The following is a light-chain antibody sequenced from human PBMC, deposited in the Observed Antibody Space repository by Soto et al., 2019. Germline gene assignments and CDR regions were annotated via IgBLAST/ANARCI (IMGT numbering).Light chain of an antibody. Sequence: IVLTQSPGTLSLSPGERATLSCRASQSVSSSYLAWYQQKPGQAPRLLIYGASSRATGIPDRFSGSGSASDFTLTISRLEPEYFAVYYCQQYGTSPPLTFGGGTNVEI. CDR3: QQYGTSPPLT. CDR1: QSVSSSY. J-gene: IGKJ4*01. CDR2: GAS. V-gene: IGKV3-20*01.